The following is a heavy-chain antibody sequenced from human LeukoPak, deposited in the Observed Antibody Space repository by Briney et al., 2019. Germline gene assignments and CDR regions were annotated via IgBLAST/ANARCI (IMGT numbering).Heavy chain of an antibody. CDR2: ISACNGNT. CDR1: GYTFTSYG. V-gene: IGHV1-18*01. CDR3: ARAPGILTGYPPRRRGGWFDP. D-gene: IGHD3-9*01. J-gene: IGHJ5*02. Sequence: ASVKVSCKASGYTFTSYGISWVRQAPGQGLEWMGWISACNGNTNYAQKLQGRVTMTTDTSTSTAYMELRSLRSDDTAVYYCARAPGILTGYPPRRRGGWFDPWGQGTLVTVSS.